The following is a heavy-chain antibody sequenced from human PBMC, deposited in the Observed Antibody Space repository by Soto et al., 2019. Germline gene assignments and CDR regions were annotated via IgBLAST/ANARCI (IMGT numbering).Heavy chain of an antibody. J-gene: IGHJ6*04. D-gene: IGHD5-12*01. V-gene: IGHV3-30*18. Sequence: HPWGSLRLSCAASEFTSSNYGMHWFRQAPGKGLEWVAVISYDGSNKYYADSVKGRFTISRDNSKNTLYLQMNSLRAEDTAVYYCAKEVDIAATISSGMDGWGKGTKATVSS. CDR2: ISYDGSNK. CDR3: AKEVDIAATISSGMDG. CDR1: EFTSSNYG.